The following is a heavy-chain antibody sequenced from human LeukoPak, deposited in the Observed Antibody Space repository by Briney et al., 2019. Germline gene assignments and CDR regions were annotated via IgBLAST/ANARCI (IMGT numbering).Heavy chain of an antibody. V-gene: IGHV4-61*09. D-gene: IGHD4-17*01. Sequence: TLSLTCTVSGDSISSDNYYWSWIRQPAGKGLEWIGHIYAGGGTKYNPSLESRVTISVDTSKNQFSLTLSSVTAADTAVYYCARDGYGDYYIDYWGQGTLVTVSS. CDR1: GDSISSDNYY. J-gene: IGHJ4*02. CDR3: ARDGYGDYYIDY. CDR2: IYAGGGT.